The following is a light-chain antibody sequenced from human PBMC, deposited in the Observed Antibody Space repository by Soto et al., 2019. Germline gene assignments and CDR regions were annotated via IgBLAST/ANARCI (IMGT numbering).Light chain of an antibody. CDR1: SSDVGSYNL. CDR2: EVS. Sequence: QSVLTQPASVSGSPGQSITISCTGTSSDVGSYNLVSWYQQHPGKAPKVMIYEVSKRPSGVSNRFSGSKSGNTASLTISGFQAEDEADYYCCSYGGSYVFGPGTKLTVL. J-gene: IGLJ1*01. V-gene: IGLV2-23*02. CDR3: CSYGGSYV.